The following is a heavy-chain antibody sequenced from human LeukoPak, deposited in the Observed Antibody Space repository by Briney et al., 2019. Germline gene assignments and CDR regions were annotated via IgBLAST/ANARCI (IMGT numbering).Heavy chain of an antibody. J-gene: IGHJ4*02. D-gene: IGHD2-15*01. CDR1: GGSFSGYY. CDR2: INHSGST. CDR3: AREVGSGLEVDY. Sequence: PWETPSLTCAVYGGSFSGYYWSWIRQPPGKGLEWIGEINHSGSTNYNPSLKSRVTISVDTSKNQFSLKLSSVTAADTAVHYCAREVGSGLEVDYWGQGTLVTVSS. V-gene: IGHV4-34*01.